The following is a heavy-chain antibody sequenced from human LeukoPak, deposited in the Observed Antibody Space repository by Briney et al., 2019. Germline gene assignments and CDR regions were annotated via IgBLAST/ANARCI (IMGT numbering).Heavy chain of an antibody. D-gene: IGHD3-10*01. CDR3: ARVRPGEWLFVY. CDR2: IYYSGST. Sequence: SETLSLTCTVSGGSISTYYWTWIRQPPGKGLEWIGYIYYSGSTNHNPSVKSRVTISVDTSKNQFSLKLSSVTAADTAVYYCARVRPGEWLFVYWGQGSLVTVSS. CDR1: GGSISTYY. V-gene: IGHV4-59*01. J-gene: IGHJ4*02.